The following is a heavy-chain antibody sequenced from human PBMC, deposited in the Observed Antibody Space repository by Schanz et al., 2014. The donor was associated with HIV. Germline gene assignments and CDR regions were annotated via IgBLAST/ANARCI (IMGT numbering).Heavy chain of an antibody. CDR3: AKFGRLLGNFDD. CDR2: ISGSAIST. V-gene: IGHV3-23*01. D-gene: IGHD2-15*01. Sequence: EVQLLESGGGLVQPGGSLRLSCAASGFTFTRNAVSWVRQAPGKGLEWVSGISGSAISTYYADSVKGRFTISRDKSKNTLYLQMNSLRAEDTAVYYCAKFGRLLGNFDDWGQGTLVTVSS. J-gene: IGHJ4*02. CDR1: GFTFTRNA.